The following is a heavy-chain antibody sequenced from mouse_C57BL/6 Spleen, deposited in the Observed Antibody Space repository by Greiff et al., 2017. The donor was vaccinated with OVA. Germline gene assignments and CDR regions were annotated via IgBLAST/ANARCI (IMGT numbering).Heavy chain of an antibody. J-gene: IGHJ2*01. CDR3: ARWVTTVY. V-gene: IGHV1-69*01. CDR1: GYTFTSYW. D-gene: IGHD1-1*01. Sequence: QVQLQQPGAELVMPGASVKLSCKASGYTFTSYWMHWVKQRPGQGLEWIGEIDPSDSYTNYNQKFKGKSTLTVDKSSSTAYMQLSSLTSEDSAVYYCARWVTTVYWGQGTTLTVSS. CDR2: IDPSDSYT.